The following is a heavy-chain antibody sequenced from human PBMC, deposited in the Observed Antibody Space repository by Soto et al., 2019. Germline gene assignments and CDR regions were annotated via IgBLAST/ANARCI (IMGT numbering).Heavy chain of an antibody. CDR3: AKEVHCGGGSCSWSEGFDY. V-gene: IGHV3-30*18. D-gene: IGHD2-15*01. CDR1: GFIFSSYG. CDR2: ISYEGSHT. Sequence: QVQLVESGGGVVQPGRSLRLSCAASGFIFSSYGMHWVRQAPGKGLEWVAVISYEGSHTYYADSVKGRFTITRDNSKNTLYLQMNSLRPEDSPEYYCAKEVHCGGGSCSWSEGFDYWCQGTLLTVSS. J-gene: IGHJ4*02.